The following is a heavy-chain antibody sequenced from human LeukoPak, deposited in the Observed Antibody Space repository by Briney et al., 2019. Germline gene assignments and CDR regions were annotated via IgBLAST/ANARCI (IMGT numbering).Heavy chain of an antibody. Sequence: ASVKVSCKASGYTCTSYYMHWVRQAPGQGLGWMGIINPSGGSTSYAQKFQGRVTMTRDTSTSTVYMELSSLRSEDTAVYYCARDERYYYDSSGYRPWFDPWGQGTLVTVSS. V-gene: IGHV1-46*01. CDR1: GYTCTSYY. CDR2: INPSGGST. D-gene: IGHD3-22*01. J-gene: IGHJ5*02. CDR3: ARDERYYYDSSGYRPWFDP.